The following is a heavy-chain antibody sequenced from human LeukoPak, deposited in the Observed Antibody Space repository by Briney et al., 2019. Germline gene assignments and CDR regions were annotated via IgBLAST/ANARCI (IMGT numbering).Heavy chain of an antibody. D-gene: IGHD5-18*01. V-gene: IGHV1-2*02. CDR1: GYTFTGHY. CDR2: INPDSGGT. CDR3: ARDDLGYSYGIDY. Sequence: ASVKVSCKASGYTFTGHYMHWVRQAPGQGLEWMGWINPDSGGTDYAQKFQGRVTMTRDTSITTAYMELSRLTSDDTGVYFCARDDLGYSYGIDYWGQGTLVTVSS. J-gene: IGHJ4*02.